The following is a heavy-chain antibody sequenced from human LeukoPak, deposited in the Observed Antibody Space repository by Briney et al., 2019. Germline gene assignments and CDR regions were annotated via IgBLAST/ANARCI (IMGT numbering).Heavy chain of an antibody. Sequence: GGSLRLSCAASGFTFSSYNMNWVRQAPGNGLEWVSYISSSSSTIYYADSVKGRFTISRGNAKNSLYLQMNSLRAEDTAVYYCARGSFGPWGQGTMVTVSS. D-gene: IGHD1-26*01. J-gene: IGHJ3*01. CDR2: ISSSSSTI. CDR1: GFTFSSYN. V-gene: IGHV3-48*01. CDR3: ARGSFGP.